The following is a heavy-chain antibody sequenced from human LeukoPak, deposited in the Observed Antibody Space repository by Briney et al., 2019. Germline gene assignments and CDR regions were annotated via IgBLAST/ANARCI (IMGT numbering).Heavy chain of an antibody. CDR2: IYYSGST. J-gene: IGHJ5*02. Sequence: SETLSLTCTVSGGSISSYYWSWIRQPPGKGLEWIGYIYYSGSTNYNPSLKSRLTISVDKSKNQFSLRLSSVTAADTAVYYCARLFEAAVGPGIWWFDPWGQGTLVTVSS. CDR3: ARLFEAAVGPGIWWFDP. CDR1: GGSISSYY. D-gene: IGHD6-13*01. V-gene: IGHV4-59*01.